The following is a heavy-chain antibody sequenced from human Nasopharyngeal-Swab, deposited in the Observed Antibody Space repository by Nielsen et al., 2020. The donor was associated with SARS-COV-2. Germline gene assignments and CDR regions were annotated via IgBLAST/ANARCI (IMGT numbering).Heavy chain of an antibody. CDR3: ARAETGYSYGYPFDC. J-gene: IGHJ4*02. CDR2: IWYDGSNK. D-gene: IGHD5-18*01. V-gene: IGHV3-33*01. CDR1: GFTFSSYG. Sequence: GGSLRLSCAASGFTFSSYGMHWVRQAPGKGLEWVAVIWYDGSNKYYADSVKGRFTISRDNSKNTLYLQMNSLRAEDTAVYYCARAETGYSYGYPFDCWGQGTLVTVSS.